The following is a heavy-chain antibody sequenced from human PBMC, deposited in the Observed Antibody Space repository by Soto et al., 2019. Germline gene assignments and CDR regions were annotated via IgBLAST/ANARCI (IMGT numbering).Heavy chain of an antibody. V-gene: IGHV3-7*05. CDR3: TRVGWWGDQSFDY. CDR2: IKQDGSEK. J-gene: IGHJ4*02. CDR1: GFTFSSYW. Sequence: PGGSLRLSCAASGFTFSSYWMSWVRQAPGKGLEWVANIKQDGSEKYYVDSVKGRFTISRDDSKSIAYLQMNSLKTEDTAVYYCTRVGWWGDQSFDYWGQGTLVTVSS. D-gene: IGHD6-19*01.